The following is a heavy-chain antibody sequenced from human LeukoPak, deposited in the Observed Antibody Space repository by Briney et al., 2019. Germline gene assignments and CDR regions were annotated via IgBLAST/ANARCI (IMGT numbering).Heavy chain of an antibody. Sequence: GGSLRLSCVGSGFIFSSYGMHWVRQAPGKGLEWLTFIRNDGSEKYYVDSVKGRFTIYRDNSKNTLYLQMNSLRVEDTAVYYCATYEYSSSSGDYWGQGTLVTVSS. CDR2: IRNDGSEK. V-gene: IGHV3-30*02. CDR1: GFIFSSYG. D-gene: IGHD6-6*01. CDR3: ATYEYSSSSGDY. J-gene: IGHJ4*02.